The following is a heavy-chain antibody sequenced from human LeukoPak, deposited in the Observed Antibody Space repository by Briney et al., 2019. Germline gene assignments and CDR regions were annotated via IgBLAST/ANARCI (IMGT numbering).Heavy chain of an antibody. D-gene: IGHD3-10*01. CDR1: GFNFEDFV. CDR2: IHWDDDKT. V-gene: IGHV3-20*04. Sequence: GGSLRLSCAASGFNFEDFVMTWVRQVPGKGLEWVSGIHWDDDKTEYADSVKGRFTISRDNARKSLHLEMSSQRVEDTALYYCARVYGYYYYYMDVWGNGTAVIVSS. CDR3: ARVYGYYYYYMDV. J-gene: IGHJ6*03.